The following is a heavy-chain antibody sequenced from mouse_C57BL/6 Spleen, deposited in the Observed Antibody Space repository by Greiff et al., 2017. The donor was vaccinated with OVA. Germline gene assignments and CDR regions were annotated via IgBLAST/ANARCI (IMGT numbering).Heavy chain of an antibody. D-gene: IGHD1-1*01. CDR3: ARTDYYGSSYDAMDY. CDR1: GFSLSSYA. V-gene: IGHV2-9-1*01. CDR2: IWTGGGT. J-gene: IGHJ4*01. Sequence: VKLMESGPGLVAPSQSLSITCTVSGFSLSSYAISWVRQPPGKGLEWLGVIWTGGGTNYNSALKSRLSISKDNSKSQVFLKMNSLQTDDTARYYCARTDYYGSSYDAMDYWGQGTSVTVSS.